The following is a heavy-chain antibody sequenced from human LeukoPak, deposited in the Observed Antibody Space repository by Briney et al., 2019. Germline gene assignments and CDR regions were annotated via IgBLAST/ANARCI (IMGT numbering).Heavy chain of an antibody. J-gene: IGHJ6*02. Sequence: GGSLRLSCAASGFTFSSYAMSWVRQAPGKGLEWVSGTSGSGGSTYYADSVKGRFTISRDNSKHTLYLQMNSLRAEDTAVYYCAKGTMVRGVIIIYYYYGMDVWGQGTTVTVSS. CDR2: TSGSGGST. CDR3: AKGTMVRGVIIIYYYYGMDV. CDR1: GFTFSSYA. V-gene: IGHV3-23*01. D-gene: IGHD3-10*01.